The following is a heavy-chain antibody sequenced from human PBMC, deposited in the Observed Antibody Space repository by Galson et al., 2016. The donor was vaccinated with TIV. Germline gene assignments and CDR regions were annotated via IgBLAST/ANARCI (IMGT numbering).Heavy chain of an antibody. CDR3: SRHRDESFQV. J-gene: IGHJ1*01. D-gene: IGHD2-21*01. Sequence: NYAQKFQGRVTIIADKSTTTVYLELSSLSFDDTAVYYCSRHRDESFQVWGQGALVTVSS. V-gene: IGHV1-69*02.